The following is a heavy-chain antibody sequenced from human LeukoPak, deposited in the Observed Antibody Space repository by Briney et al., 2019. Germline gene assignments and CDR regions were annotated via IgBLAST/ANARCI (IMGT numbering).Heavy chain of an antibody. CDR1: GFIFSRYG. Sequence: GGSLRLSCAASGFIFSRYGMHWVRQAPGKGLEWVAFIRYDGSNKYYADSVKGRFTISRDNSKNTLYLQMDSLRAEDTAVYYCARAITNYGYIFDCWGQGTLVTVSS. CDR2: IRYDGSNK. D-gene: IGHD5-18*01. V-gene: IGHV3-30*02. CDR3: ARAITNYGYIFDC. J-gene: IGHJ4*02.